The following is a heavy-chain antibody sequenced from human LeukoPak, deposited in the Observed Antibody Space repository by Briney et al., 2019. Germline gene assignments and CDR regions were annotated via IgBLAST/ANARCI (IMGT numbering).Heavy chain of an antibody. V-gene: IGHV1-18*01. CDR1: GHTFTSYG. CDR2: ISAYNGNT. J-gene: IGHJ5*02. Sequence: GASVKVSCKPSGHTFTSYGISWVRQAPGQGLEWMGWISAYNGNTNYAQKLQGRVTMTTDTSTSTAYMELRSLRSDDTAVYYCAVAYGFGDDWFDPWGQGTLVTVSS. D-gene: IGHD3-10*01. CDR3: AVAYGFGDDWFDP.